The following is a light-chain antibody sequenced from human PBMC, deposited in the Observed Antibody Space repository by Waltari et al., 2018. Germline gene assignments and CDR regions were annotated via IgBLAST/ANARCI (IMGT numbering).Light chain of an antibody. CDR1: GSNIGAGYD. CDR2: GNT. J-gene: IGLJ3*02. V-gene: IGLV1-40*01. Sequence: QSVLTQPPSVSGAPGQRVTISCTGSGSNIGAGYDVHWYQQLPGTAPKLLIYGNTNRPSGVPGRFSCSKSGTSGSLAITGLQAEDEAYYDCQSYDSSLTGSWVFGGGTKLTVL. CDR3: QSYDSSLTGSWV.